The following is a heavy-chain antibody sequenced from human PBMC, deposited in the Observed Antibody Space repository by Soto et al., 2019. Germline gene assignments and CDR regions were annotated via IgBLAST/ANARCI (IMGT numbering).Heavy chain of an antibody. D-gene: IGHD1-26*01. CDR1: GGSISSYH. CDR3: ARSYSGTFYGYDT. CDR2: VFYTGST. V-gene: IGHV4-59*01. J-gene: IGHJ4*02. Sequence: PSGTLSLTCTVSGGSISSYHWSWIRQSPGKGLEWIGYVFYTGSTKYNPALKRRVTISVDTSKNQFSLKLSSVSAADTGLYYCARSYSGTFYGYDTWGQGILVTVSS.